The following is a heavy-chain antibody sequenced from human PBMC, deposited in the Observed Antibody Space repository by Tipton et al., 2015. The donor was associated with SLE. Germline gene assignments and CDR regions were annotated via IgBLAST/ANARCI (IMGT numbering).Heavy chain of an antibody. Sequence: TLSLTCTVSGGSISSSSYYWGWIRQPPGKGLEWIGTIYYSGSTYYNPSLRSRVTTSLDTSKNQFSLKLSSVTAADTAVYYCARQGSSWSLFDYWGQGTLVTVSS. D-gene: IGHD6-13*01. CDR1: GGSISSSSYY. CDR2: IYYSGST. J-gene: IGHJ4*02. CDR3: ARQGSSWSLFDY. V-gene: IGHV4-39*01.